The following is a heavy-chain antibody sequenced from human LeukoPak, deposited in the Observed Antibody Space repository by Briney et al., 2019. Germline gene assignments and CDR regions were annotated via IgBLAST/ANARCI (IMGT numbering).Heavy chain of an antibody. CDR1: GFTFSNYW. D-gene: IGHD5-24*01. CDR2: IKQDGSEK. J-gene: IGHJ5*02. CDR3: ARASDPWLQLT. V-gene: IGHV3-7*05. Sequence: PGGSLRLSSAASGFTFSNYWTIWVRQAPGKGLEWVGNIKQDGSEKRYADSVRGRFSISRDNAQTSLYLQMNSLRAEDTAVYYCARASDPWLQLTWGQGTLVTVSS.